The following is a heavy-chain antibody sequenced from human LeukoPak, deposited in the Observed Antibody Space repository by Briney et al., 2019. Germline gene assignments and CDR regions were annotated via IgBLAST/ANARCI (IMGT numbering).Heavy chain of an antibody. Sequence: GGSLRLSCTVSGFTLSSYEMSWIRQAPGKGLEWVSSIDYDGGSGHYADPVKGRFTISRDNSNNTLFLHLNSLRGEDTAVYCCTRNSGWYGLSWGQGTLVTVSS. CDR3: TRNSGWYGLS. D-gene: IGHD6-19*01. CDR1: GFTLSSYE. V-gene: IGHV3-23*01. J-gene: IGHJ1*01. CDR2: IDYDGGSG.